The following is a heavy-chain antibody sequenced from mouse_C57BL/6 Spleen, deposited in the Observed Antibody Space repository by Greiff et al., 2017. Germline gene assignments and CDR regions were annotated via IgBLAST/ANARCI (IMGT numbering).Heavy chain of an antibody. CDR3: ARVRHRDLDY. J-gene: IGHJ4*01. CDR2: IYPANSET. D-gene: IGHD2-4*01. CDR1: GYNFTSDW. V-gene: IGHV1-61*01. Sequence: VQLQQPGAELVRPGSSVKLSCKASGYNFTSDWMDWVKQRPGQGLEWIGNIYPANSETQYTPKFKDKATLTVDKSSSTAYLQLSSLTSEDTAVYYCARVRHRDLDYWGQGTSVTVSA.